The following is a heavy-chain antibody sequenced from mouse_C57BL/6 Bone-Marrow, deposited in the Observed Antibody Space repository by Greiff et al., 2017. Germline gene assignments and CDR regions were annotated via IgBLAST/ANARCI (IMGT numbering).Heavy chain of an antibody. CDR2: IYPGNSDT. CDR1: GYTFTSYW. V-gene: IGHV1-5*01. Sequence: VQLQQSGTVLARPGASVKMSCKTSGYTFTSYWMHWVKQRPGQGLEWIGAIYPGNSDTSYNQKFKGKAKMTAVTSSSTAYLELSNLTNDDSAVYYCTMSLYGKGSLAYWGQGTLVTVSA. J-gene: IGHJ3*01. CDR3: TMSLYGKGSLAY. D-gene: IGHD2-1*01.